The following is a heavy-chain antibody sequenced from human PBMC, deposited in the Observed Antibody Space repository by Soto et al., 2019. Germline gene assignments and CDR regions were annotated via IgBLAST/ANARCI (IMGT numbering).Heavy chain of an antibody. D-gene: IGHD6-19*01. J-gene: IGHJ4*02. CDR1: GGSFSTNE. CDR3: ARARYSSRWGTFDR. V-gene: IGHV1-69*01. CDR2: IFPNVGTA. Sequence: QVHLEQSGAEVKKPGTSVKVSCKAYGGSFSTNEIDWVRQAPGQGLEWMGRIFPNVGTADYAQKFEGRLSIIADESTSKVFMELSRLISADTAVYFCARARYSSRWGTFDRWGQGTQVAVSS.